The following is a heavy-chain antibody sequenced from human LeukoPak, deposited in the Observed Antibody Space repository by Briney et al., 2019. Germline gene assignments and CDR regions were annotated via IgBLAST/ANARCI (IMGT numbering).Heavy chain of an antibody. V-gene: IGHV1-69*05. CDR1: GGTFSSYA. D-gene: IGHD2-2*02. CDR2: IIPIFGTA. J-gene: IGHJ5*02. CDR3: ASKYCSSTSCYTGLYNWFGP. Sequence: VASVKVSCKASGGTFSSYAISWVRQAPGQGLEWMGGIIPIFGTANYAQKFQGRVTITTDESTSTAYMELSGLRSEDTAVYYCASKYCSSTSCYTGLYNWFGPWGQGTLVTVSS.